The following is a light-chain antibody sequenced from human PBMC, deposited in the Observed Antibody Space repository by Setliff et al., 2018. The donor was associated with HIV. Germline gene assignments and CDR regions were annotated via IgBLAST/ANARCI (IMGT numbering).Light chain of an antibody. V-gene: IGKV1-39*01. J-gene: IGKJ2*02. CDR3: QQSYFMPGI. CDR2: AAS. CDR1: HSINNY. Sequence: DIQMTQSPSSLSASVGDRVTITCRASHSINNYLNWYQQITGRAPKLLIYAASSLQSGVPSRFSGSGSGTDFTLTISRLQPEDFATYYCQQSYFMPGIFGQGTKVDIK.